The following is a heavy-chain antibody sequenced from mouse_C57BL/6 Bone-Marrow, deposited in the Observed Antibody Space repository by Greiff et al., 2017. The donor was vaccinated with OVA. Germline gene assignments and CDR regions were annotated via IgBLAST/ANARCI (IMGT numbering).Heavy chain of an antibody. CDR3: ARHEEGIYYDYPWFAY. CDR1: GYTFTEYT. D-gene: IGHD2-4*01. CDR2: FYPGSGSI. J-gene: IGHJ3*01. Sequence: QVQLKQSGAELVKPGASVTLSCKASGYTFTEYTIHWVKQRSGQGLEWIGWFYPGSGSIKYNEKFKDKATLTADKSSSTVYMALSRLTSEDSAVYFCARHEEGIYYDYPWFAYWGQGTLVTVSA. V-gene: IGHV1-62-2*01.